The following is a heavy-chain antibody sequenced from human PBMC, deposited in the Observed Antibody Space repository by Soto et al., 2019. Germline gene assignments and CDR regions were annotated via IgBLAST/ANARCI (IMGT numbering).Heavy chain of an antibody. CDR1: GLNLNTYG. Sequence: GGSLRLPCVAFGLNLNTYGIYLVRHAPGKGLQWVAQILYDGSKKHYADSVRGRFTVSRDNAKNTLYLQMKSLRVEDTALYYCARGFRFGTSYPIDYWGQGNLVTVSS. D-gene: IGHD2-2*01. CDR3: ARGFRFGTSYPIDY. J-gene: IGHJ4*02. V-gene: IGHV3-30*03. CDR2: ILYDGSKK.